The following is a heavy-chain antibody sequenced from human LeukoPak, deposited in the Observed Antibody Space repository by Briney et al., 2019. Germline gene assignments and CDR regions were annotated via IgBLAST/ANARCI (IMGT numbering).Heavy chain of an antibody. CDR3: AKNLYSGTWGEVFDY. Sequence: AGTPLRLSCDTSGFIFSNYNIQWVRQASGKGLEWVAVTWSDGTRTEYTDSAKGRFSISRDNSKNTVYLQMNSLGVEDTAVYYCAKNLYSGTWGEVFDYWGQGTLVSVSS. CDR1: GFIFSNYN. V-gene: IGHV3-33*06. CDR2: TWSDGTRT. J-gene: IGHJ4*02. D-gene: IGHD7-27*01.